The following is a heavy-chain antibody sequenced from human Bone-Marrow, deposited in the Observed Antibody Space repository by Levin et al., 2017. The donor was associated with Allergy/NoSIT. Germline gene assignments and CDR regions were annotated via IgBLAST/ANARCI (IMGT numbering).Heavy chain of an antibody. CDR1: GFTVSSNY. V-gene: IGHV3-53*01. J-gene: IGHJ6*02. CDR2: IYSGGST. Sequence: GESLKISCAASGFTVSSNYMSWVRQAPGKGLEWVSVIYSGGSTYYADSVKGRFTISRDNSKNTLYLQMNSLRAEDTAVYYCARDVWYSSGWEPVYYYYGMDVWGQGTTVTVSS. D-gene: IGHD6-19*01. CDR3: ARDVWYSSGWEPVYYYYGMDV.